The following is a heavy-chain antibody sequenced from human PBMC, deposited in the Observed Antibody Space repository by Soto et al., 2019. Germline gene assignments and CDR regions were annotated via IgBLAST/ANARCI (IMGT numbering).Heavy chain of an antibody. V-gene: IGHV4-39*01. D-gene: IGHD1-20*01. CDR1: GGSISSSGYY. CDR2: IYYSGST. Sequence: SETLSHTCTVAGGSISSSGYYWGLIRQPPGKGLEWIGSIYYSGSTYYNPSLKSRVTISVDTSKNQFSLKLSSVTAADTAVYYCASDNWNDFLIGYWGQGTLVTVSS. J-gene: IGHJ4*02. CDR3: ASDNWNDFLIGY.